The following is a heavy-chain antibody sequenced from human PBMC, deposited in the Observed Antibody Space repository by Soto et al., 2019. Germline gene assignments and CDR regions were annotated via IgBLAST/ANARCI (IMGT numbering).Heavy chain of an antibody. Sequence: ASVKVSCKASGYTFTSYGISWVRQAPGQGLEWMGWISAYNGNTNYAQKLQGRVTMTTDTSTSTAYMELRSLRSDDTAVYYCAADSGSYSGHYYYYYGMDVWGQGTTVTVSS. V-gene: IGHV1-18*01. CDR3: AADSGSYSGHYYYYYGMDV. CDR1: GYTFTSYG. J-gene: IGHJ6*02. D-gene: IGHD1-26*01. CDR2: ISAYNGNT.